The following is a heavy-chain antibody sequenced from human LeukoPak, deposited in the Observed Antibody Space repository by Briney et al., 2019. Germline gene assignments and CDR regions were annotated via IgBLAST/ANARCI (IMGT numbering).Heavy chain of an antibody. V-gene: IGHV1-46*01. CDR1: GFTFTGYY. D-gene: IGHD5-12*01. CDR2: INPSGGGT. Sequence: ASVKVSCKASGFTFTGYYMHWVRQAPGQGLEWMGIINPSGGGTKYAQKFQGRVTMTRDTSTSTVYMELSSLRSEDTAVYYCARDGYLFDYWGQGTLVTISS. J-gene: IGHJ4*02. CDR3: ARDGYLFDY.